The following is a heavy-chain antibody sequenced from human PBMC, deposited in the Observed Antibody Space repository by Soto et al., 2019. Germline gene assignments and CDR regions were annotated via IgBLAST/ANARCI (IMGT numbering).Heavy chain of an antibody. CDR2: ISGRGGST. Sequence: EVELFESGGGLKQPGGSLGLSCVASGFTFSNYAMGWVRQAPGKGLGWVSGISGRGGSTFYADSVKGRLTISRDNSKNTLYLQMDSLRAEDTAVYYCAKGNDYNYKNPFDFWGQGTMVTVSS. V-gene: IGHV3-23*01. J-gene: IGHJ3*01. CDR1: GFTFSNYA. CDR3: AKGNDYNYKNPFDF. D-gene: IGHD4-4*01.